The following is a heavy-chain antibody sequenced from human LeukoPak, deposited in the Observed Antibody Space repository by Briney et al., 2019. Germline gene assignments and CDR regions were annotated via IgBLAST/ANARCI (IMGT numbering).Heavy chain of an antibody. CDR2: ISYDGSNK. Sequence: GGSLRLSCAASGFTFSSYAMHWVRQAPGRGLEGVAVISYDGSNKYYADSVKGRFTISRDNSKNTLYLQMNSLRAEDTAVYYCASSIVVVVAAFDYWRQGTLVPVST. CDR1: GFTFSSYA. J-gene: IGHJ4*02. CDR3: ASSIVVVVAAFDY. V-gene: IGHV3-30-3*01. D-gene: IGHD2-15*01.